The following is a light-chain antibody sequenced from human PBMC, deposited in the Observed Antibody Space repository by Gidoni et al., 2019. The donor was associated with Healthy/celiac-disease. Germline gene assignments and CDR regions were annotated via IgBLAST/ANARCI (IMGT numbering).Light chain of an antibody. J-gene: IGKJ2*01. V-gene: IGKV3-15*01. CDR1: QGVSSH. CDR2: GAS. Sequence: EIVMTQSPATLSVSPGERATLSCRASQGVSSHFAWYQQKPGQAPRLLIYGASTRATGIPARFSGSGSGTEFPLTISILQSEDFAVYYCQQYNNWPPYTFGQGTKLEIK. CDR3: QQYNNWPPYT.